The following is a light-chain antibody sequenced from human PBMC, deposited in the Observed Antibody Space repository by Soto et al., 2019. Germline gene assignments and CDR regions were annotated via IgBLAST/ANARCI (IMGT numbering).Light chain of an antibody. CDR2: DAS. J-gene: IGKJ4*01. Sequence: EIVLTQSPATLSLSPGERATLSCRASQSVSSYLAWYQQKPGQAPRLLIYDASNRATGIPARFSGSGSGTDFTLTISSLEPEDFAVYYGQQPRGLTFGGGTKVEIK. V-gene: IGKV3-11*01. CDR3: QQPRGLT. CDR1: QSVSSY.